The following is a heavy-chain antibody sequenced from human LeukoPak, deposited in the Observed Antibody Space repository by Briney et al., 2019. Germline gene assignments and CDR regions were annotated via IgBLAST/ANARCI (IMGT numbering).Heavy chain of an antibody. CDR1: GLTLSSYA. D-gene: IGHD1-7*01. CDR3: AKSPELPFDY. CDR2: ISGSGSTT. J-gene: IGHJ4*02. V-gene: IGHV3-23*01. Sequence: GGSLRLSCAASGLTLSSYAMSWVRQAPGKGLEWVSGISGSGSTTYYADSVKGRFTISRDNSKNTLYLQMNSLRAEDTAVYYCAKSPELPFDYWGQGTLVTVSS.